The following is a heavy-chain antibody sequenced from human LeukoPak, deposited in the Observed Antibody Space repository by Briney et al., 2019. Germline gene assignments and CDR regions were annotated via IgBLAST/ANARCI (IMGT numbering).Heavy chain of an antibody. D-gene: IGHD3-3*01. CDR2: IKQDGSEK. Sequence: PGGSLRLSCGVSGFTFSNYWMSWVRQAPGKGLEWVANIKQDGSEKYYVDSVKGRFTVSRDNAKNSLYLQMNSLGVEDTAVYYCAKIYNLLSGYYRDYWGQGTLVTVSS. V-gene: IGHV3-7*01. CDR3: AKIYNLLSGYYRDY. CDR1: GFTFSNYW. J-gene: IGHJ4*02.